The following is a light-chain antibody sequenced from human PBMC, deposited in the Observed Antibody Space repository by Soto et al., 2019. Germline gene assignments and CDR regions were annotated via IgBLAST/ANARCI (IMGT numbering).Light chain of an antibody. Sequence: EIVFTQSPATLSLSPGEKATLSCRASQSVGNNLAWYQQSPGQAPRLLISDVSDRATGIPARFSGSGSGTDFTLTISSLEPEDFAVYYCQQRSNWPPLSFGGGTKVEMK. V-gene: IGKV3-11*01. CDR3: QQRSNWPPLS. CDR1: QSVGNN. CDR2: DVS. J-gene: IGKJ4*01.